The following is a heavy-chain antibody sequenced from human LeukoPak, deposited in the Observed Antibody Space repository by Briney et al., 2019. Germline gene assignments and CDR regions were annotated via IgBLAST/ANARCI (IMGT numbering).Heavy chain of an antibody. D-gene: IGHD3-3*01. V-gene: IGHV3-7*01. J-gene: IGHJ4*02. CDR1: GFTFSSYW. Sequence: PGGSLRRSCAASGFTFSSYWMSWVRQAPGKGREWVANIKQDGSEKYYVDSVKGRFTISRDNAKNSLNLQMKSLRAEDTAVYYCARDYRLTQNYDFWSGYFDYWGQGTLVTVSS. CDR2: IKQDGSEK. CDR3: ARDYRLTQNYDFWSGYFDY.